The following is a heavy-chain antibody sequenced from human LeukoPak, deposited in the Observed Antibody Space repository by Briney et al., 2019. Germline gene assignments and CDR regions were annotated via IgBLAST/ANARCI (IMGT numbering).Heavy chain of an antibody. J-gene: IGHJ4*02. V-gene: IGHV1-18*01. CDR1: GYTFTSYG. CDR2: ISAYNGNT. CDR3: ARDRCIVGATGAEEFDY. D-gene: IGHD1-26*01. Sequence: GASVKVSCKASGYTFTSYGISWVRQAPGQGLEWMGWISAYNGNTNYAQKLQGRVTMTTDTSTSTAHMELRSLRSDDTAVYYCARDRCIVGATGAEEFDYWGQGTLVTVSS.